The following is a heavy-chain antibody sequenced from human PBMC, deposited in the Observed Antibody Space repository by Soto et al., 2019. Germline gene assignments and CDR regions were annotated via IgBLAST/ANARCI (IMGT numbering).Heavy chain of an antibody. V-gene: IGHV3-53*02. J-gene: IGHJ6*04. D-gene: IGHD1-26*01. CDR1: GFTVNSNY. CDR2: TNTGGTT. Sequence: EVQVLATGGGLIQPGGSLRLSCAASGFTVNSNYMSWVRQAPGEGLQWVSITNTGGTTYYADSVKGRFTVSRDNSKNTLYLQMNRLRAEDTAVNYCAKGDGLILAVWGKGTTVSVSS. CDR3: AKGDGLILAV.